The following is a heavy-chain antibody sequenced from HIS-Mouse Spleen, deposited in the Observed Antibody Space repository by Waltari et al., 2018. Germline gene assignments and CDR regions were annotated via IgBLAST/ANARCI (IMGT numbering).Heavy chain of an antibody. Sequence: QVQLGHSGAEVKTPGASVKVPCKASGCTFTSYDINWCRRATGQGVEGMGWMNPNSGNTRYAKKFQGRVTMTRNTSISTAYMELRSLRSEDTAVYYCARGRRGRVDAFDIWGQGTMVTVSS. CDR3: ARGRRGRVDAFDI. CDR1: GCTFTSYD. V-gene: IGHV1-8*01. D-gene: IGHD3-16*01. J-gene: IGHJ3*02. CDR2: MNPNSGNT.